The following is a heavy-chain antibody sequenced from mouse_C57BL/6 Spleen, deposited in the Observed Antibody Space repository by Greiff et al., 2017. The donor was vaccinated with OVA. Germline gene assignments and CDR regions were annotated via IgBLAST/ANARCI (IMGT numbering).Heavy chain of an antibody. Sequence: EVKLMESGGGLVKPGGSLKLSCAASGFTFSSYAMSWVRQTPEKRLEWVATISDGGSYTYYPDNVKGRFTISSDNAKNNLYLQMSHLKSEDTAMYYCARRSLITTVVAPAYYFDYWGQGTTLTVSA. V-gene: IGHV5-4*03. CDR1: GFTFSSYA. D-gene: IGHD1-1*01. CDR3: ARRSLITTVVAPAYYFDY. J-gene: IGHJ2*01. CDR2: ISDGGSYT.